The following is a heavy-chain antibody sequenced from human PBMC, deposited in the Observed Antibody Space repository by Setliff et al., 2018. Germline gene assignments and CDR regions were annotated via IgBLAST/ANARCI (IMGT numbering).Heavy chain of an antibody. D-gene: IGHD6-19*01. J-gene: IGHJ4*02. CDR2: IWHDGGNK. CDR3: VNHNPARRSPAGTALDS. Sequence: GGSLRLSCAASGFTFSNYRMHWVRQAPGKGLEWVAVIWHDGGNKYHADSMKGRFTISRDNSKNTLYLQMNSLRPEDTARYYCVNHNPARRSPAGTALDSWGQGTLVTVSS. CDR1: GFTFSNYR. V-gene: IGHV3-33*08.